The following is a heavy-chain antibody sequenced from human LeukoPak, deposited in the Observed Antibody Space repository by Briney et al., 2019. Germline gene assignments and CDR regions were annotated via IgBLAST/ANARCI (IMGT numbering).Heavy chain of an antibody. D-gene: IGHD3-10*01. J-gene: IGHJ4*02. Sequence: PGGSLRLSCAASGFTVSTNYMTWVRQAPGKGLEWVSVIYTGGTTYYADSVRGRFTISRDNPKNTLYLQMSSLRAEDTAVYYCARAMGDYWSQGTLVTVSS. CDR1: GFTVSTNY. CDR3: ARAMGDY. CDR2: IYTGGTT. V-gene: IGHV3-66*01.